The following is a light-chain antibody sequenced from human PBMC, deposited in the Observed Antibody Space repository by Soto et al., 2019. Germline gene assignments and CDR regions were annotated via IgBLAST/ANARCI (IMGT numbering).Light chain of an antibody. Sequence: EIVMAQSPATLSVFPGERATLSCRASESVNNNLAWYQQKPGQAPRLLIYGVSTRATGIPARFSASGSGTEFTLAISSLQSEDCEVYYCQQHNKVPLTFGAGTKVEIK. V-gene: IGKV3-15*01. J-gene: IGKJ4*01. CDR2: GVS. CDR1: ESVNNN. CDR3: QQHNKVPLT.